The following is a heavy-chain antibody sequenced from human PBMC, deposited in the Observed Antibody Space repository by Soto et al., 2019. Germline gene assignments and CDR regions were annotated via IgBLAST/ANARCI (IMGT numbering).Heavy chain of an antibody. CDR1: GFTFSNYG. V-gene: IGHV3-30*03. J-gene: IGHJ6*02. D-gene: IGHD2-8*01. Sequence: VHLVESGGGVVQPGRSLRLSCAASGFTFSNYGVHWVRQAPGKGLEWVAVISYDGSDKYQADSVKGRFTISRDNSKNTLFLQMNDLRPEDTAVYYCARAVYASSWSTDFYYAMDVWGQGTRVTVSS. CDR2: ISYDGSDK. CDR3: ARAVYASSWSTDFYYAMDV.